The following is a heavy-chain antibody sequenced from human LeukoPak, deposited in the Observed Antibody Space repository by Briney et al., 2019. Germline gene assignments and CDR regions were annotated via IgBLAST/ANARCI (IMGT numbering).Heavy chain of an antibody. CDR1: GGSIRSGDYS. J-gene: IGHJ6*02. Sequence: SETLSLTCTVSGGSIRSGDYSWNWIRQHPGKGLEWIGYIYYSGSTYYNPSLTSRVTMSVDTSKNQFSLMLSSVTAADTAIYYCARDHTETSSLNFRNYYYYGMDIWGQGTTVIVSS. CDR2: IYYSGST. V-gene: IGHV4-31*03. D-gene: IGHD4-4*01. CDR3: ARDHTETSSLNFRNYYYYGMDI.